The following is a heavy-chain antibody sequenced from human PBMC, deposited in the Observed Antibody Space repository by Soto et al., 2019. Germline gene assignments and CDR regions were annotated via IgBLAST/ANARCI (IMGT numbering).Heavy chain of an antibody. CDR1: GGSISSYY. V-gene: IGHV4-59*08. CDR2: IYYSGST. CDR3: ARLWGWFGDY. D-gene: IGHD3-10*01. Sequence: QVQLQESGPGLVKPSETLSLTCTVSGGSISSYYWSWIRQPPGKGLEWIGYIYYSGSTNYNPSLKLRVTISVDTYKTQSSLKLSSVTAADTAVYYCARLWGWFGDYWGQGTLVTVSS. J-gene: IGHJ4*02.